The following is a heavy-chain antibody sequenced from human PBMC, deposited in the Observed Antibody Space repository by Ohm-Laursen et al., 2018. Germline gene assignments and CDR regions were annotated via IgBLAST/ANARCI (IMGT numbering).Heavy chain of an antibody. Sequence: SLRLSCSASGFTFSDYGMHWVRQAPGKGLEWVAVIWNDGSNKYYADSVKGRFTISRDNSKNTLYLQMNSLRAEDTAVYYCAKVRVAYSSGWFLYYGMDVWGQGTTVTVSS. CDR2: IWNDGSNK. CDR1: GFTFSDYG. J-gene: IGHJ6*02. CDR3: AKVRVAYSSGWFLYYGMDV. V-gene: IGHV3-33*06. D-gene: IGHD6-19*01.